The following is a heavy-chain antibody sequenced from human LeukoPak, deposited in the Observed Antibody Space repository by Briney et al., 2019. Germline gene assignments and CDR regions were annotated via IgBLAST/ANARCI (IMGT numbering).Heavy chain of an antibody. CDR3: AREHSSSWYVIDDY. Sequence: ASVKVSCKASGYTFTSYGISWVRQAPGQGLEWMGWISAYNGNTNYAQKLQGRVTMTTDTSTSTAYMELRSLRSDDTAVYYCAREHSSSWYVIDDYXGXGTLVTVSS. J-gene: IGHJ4*02. D-gene: IGHD6-13*01. V-gene: IGHV1-18*01. CDR1: GYTFTSYG. CDR2: ISAYNGNT.